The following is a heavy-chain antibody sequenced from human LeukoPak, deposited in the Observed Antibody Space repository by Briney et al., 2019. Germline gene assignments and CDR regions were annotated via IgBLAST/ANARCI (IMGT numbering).Heavy chain of an antibody. D-gene: IGHD1-20*01. CDR3: AREGNWNYYYYYMDV. CDR2: ISYDGSNK. CDR1: GFTFSSYG. J-gene: IGHJ6*03. V-gene: IGHV3-30*03. Sequence: GGSLRLSCAASGFTFSSYGMHWVRQAPGKGLEWVAVISYDGSNKYYADSVKGRFTISRDNSKNTLYLQMNSLRAEDTAVYYCAREGNWNYYYYYMDVWGQGTTVTVSS.